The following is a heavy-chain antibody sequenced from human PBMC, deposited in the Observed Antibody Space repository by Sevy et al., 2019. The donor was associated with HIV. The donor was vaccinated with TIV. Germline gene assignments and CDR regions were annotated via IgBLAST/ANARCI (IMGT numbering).Heavy chain of an antibody. CDR2: IYYSGST. CDR3: GRASIAAAGDFDY. Sequence: SETLSLTCTVSGGSINNYYWSWIRQPPGKGLEWIGYIYYSGSTNYNPSLKSRVTISVHTSKNQFSLKLSSVTAADTAVYSCGRASIAAAGDFDYWGQGTLVTVSS. CDR1: GGSINNYY. J-gene: IGHJ4*02. D-gene: IGHD6-13*01. V-gene: IGHV4-59*01.